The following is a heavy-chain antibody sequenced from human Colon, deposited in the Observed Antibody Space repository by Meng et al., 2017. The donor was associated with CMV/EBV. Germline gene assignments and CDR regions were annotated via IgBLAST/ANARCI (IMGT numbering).Heavy chain of an antibody. D-gene: IGHD2-2*01. CDR1: RFSLNTYEVG. V-gene: IGHV2-5*02. Sequence: IPFKESEPTLLKPTQTLTLTCTFSRFSLNTYEVGVGWFRQPPGKAPEWLALIYWDDDKRYRSSLGNRLTLTHDASKNQVVLTITDMDPVDTATYSCAHKSLPAAFFDYWSQGTLVTVSS. J-gene: IGHJ4*02. CDR2: IYWDDDK. CDR3: AHKSLPAAFFDY.